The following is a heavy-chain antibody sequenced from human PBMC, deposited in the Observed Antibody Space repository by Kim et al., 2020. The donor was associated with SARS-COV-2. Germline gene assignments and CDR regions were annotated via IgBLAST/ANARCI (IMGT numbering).Heavy chain of an antibody. J-gene: IGHJ6*02. Sequence: GGSLRLSCAASGFTFSSYAISWVRQAPGKGLEWVSAISCSGGSTYYADSVKGRFTISRDNSKNTLYLQMNSLRAEDTAVYYCAKGEKWELLWDYYYGMDVWGQGTTVTVSS. V-gene: IGHV3-23*01. CDR3: AKGEKWELLWDYYYGMDV. CDR1: GFTFSSYA. D-gene: IGHD1-26*01. CDR2: ISCSGGST.